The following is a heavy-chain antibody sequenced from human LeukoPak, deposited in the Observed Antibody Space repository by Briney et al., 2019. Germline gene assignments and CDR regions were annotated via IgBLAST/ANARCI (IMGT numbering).Heavy chain of an antibody. CDR2: ITAYNGYT. D-gene: IGHD2-15*01. V-gene: IGHV1-18*01. J-gene: IGHJ1*01. Sequence: ASVKVSCKASGYTFISYPITWVRQAPGQGLEWMGWITAYNGYTDYAQMLQGRVTVTTDTSTSTAYMELRSLKSDDTAVYYCARGDCSGGSCYLPEYLQHWGQGTLVTVSS. CDR3: ARGDCSGGSCYLPEYLQH. CDR1: GYTFISYP.